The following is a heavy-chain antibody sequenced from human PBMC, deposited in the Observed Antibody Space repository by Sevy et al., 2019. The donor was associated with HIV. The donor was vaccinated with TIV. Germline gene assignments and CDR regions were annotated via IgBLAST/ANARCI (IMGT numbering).Heavy chain of an antibody. Sequence: GGSLRLSCAASGFTFSDFGMHWVRQAPGKGLEWVAVISFHETIKFYAESVKGRFTISRDNSKNTLYLEMNSLRAGDTALYYCAKDREVVGAKIDFSGQGTLVTVSS. V-gene: IGHV3-30*18. CDR3: AKDREVVGAKIDF. D-gene: IGHD1-26*01. J-gene: IGHJ4*02. CDR2: ISFHETIK. CDR1: GFTFSDFG.